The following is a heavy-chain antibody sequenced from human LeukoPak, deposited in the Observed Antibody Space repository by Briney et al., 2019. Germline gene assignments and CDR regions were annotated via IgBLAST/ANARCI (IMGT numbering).Heavy chain of an antibody. CDR3: ARSSYDFLTGSPLLNSFDY. CDR1: GYTCTRYA. J-gene: IGHJ4*02. V-gene: IGHV1-3*01. CDR2: VNAGNGKT. D-gene: IGHD3-9*01. Sequence: GASVKVSCKASGYTCTRYALHWVRQAPRQRLEWMGWVNAGNGKTKYSQKFQGRVTITRDTSASAAYMELNSLRSEDTAVYYCARSSYDFLTGSPLLNSFDYWGQGTLVTVSS.